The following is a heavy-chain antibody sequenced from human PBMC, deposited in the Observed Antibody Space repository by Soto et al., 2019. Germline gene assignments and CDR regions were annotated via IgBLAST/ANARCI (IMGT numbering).Heavy chain of an antibody. J-gene: IGHJ4*02. CDR3: AKRRDMLATIGGFDY. CDR1: GFTFSSYA. D-gene: IGHD5-12*01. Sequence: GGSLRLSCAASGFTFSSYAMSWVRQAPGKGLEWVSAISGSGVSTYYADSVKGRFTISRDNSKNTLYLQMNSLRAEDTAVYYCAKRRDMLATIGGFDYWGQGTLVTVSS. CDR2: ISGSGVST. V-gene: IGHV3-23*01.